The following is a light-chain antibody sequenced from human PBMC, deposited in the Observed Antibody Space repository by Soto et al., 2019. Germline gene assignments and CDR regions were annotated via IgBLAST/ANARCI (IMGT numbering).Light chain of an antibody. CDR3: QQYGTSPYP. Sequence: EIVLTQSPGTLSLSPGERATLSCRASQSVSSSYLTWYQQKPGQAPRLLIYGASSRASGIPDRFSGSGSGADFTLTIRRLEPEDFALFYCQQYGTSPYPFGQRTKVEIK. CDR1: QSVSSSY. V-gene: IGKV3-20*01. CDR2: GAS. J-gene: IGKJ2*01.